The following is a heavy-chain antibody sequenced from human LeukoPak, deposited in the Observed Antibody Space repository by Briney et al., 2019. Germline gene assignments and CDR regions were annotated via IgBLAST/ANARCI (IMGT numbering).Heavy chain of an antibody. CDR3: ARRGYSYETYYFDY. J-gene: IGHJ4*02. Sequence: SETLSLTCTVSGGSISSYYWSWIRQPPGKGLEWIGHISYTGSTNYNPSLKSRVTISIDTSKNQFSLKLSSVTAADTAVYYCARRGYSYETYYFDYWGQGALATVSS. D-gene: IGHD5-18*01. CDR1: GGSISSYY. V-gene: IGHV4-59*08. CDR2: ISYTGST.